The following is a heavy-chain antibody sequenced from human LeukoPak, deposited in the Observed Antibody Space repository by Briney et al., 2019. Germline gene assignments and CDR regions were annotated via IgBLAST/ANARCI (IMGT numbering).Heavy chain of an antibody. CDR1: GFNLSNYW. J-gene: IGHJ4*02. Sequence: GGSLRLSCAASGFNLSNYWMTWVRQAPGKGLEWVANIKQDGSENYYVDSVKGRFTISRDNAKNSLYLQMYSLRAEDTAVYYCARDRGYEYVWGSFRYDYWGQGTLVTVSS. D-gene: IGHD3-16*02. CDR3: ARDRGYEYVWGSFRYDY. CDR2: IKQDGSEN. V-gene: IGHV3-7*01.